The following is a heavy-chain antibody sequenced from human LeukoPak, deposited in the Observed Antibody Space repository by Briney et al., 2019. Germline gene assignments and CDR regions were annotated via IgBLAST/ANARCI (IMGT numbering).Heavy chain of an antibody. CDR3: ARGYCSSTSCYNYFDY. D-gene: IGHD2-2*02. CDR1: GYSISSGYY. CDR2: IYHSGST. Sequence: PSETLSLTCTVSGYSISSGYYWGWIRPPPGKGLEWIGSIYHSGSTYYNPSLKSRVTISVDTSKNQFSLKLSSVTAADTAVYYCARGYCSSTSCYNYFDYWGQGTLVTVSS. J-gene: IGHJ4*02. V-gene: IGHV4-38-2*02.